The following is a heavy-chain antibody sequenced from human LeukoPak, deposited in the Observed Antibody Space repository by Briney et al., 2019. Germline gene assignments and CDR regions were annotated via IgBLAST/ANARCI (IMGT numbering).Heavy chain of an antibody. CDR3: ARAGYYGSGSQDTFDY. Sequence: GGSLRLSCAASGFSFSTFGMHWARRAPGKGLEWVAVIWNDGSKKFYAESVKGRFTISRDNSQNTLYLQMNSLRAKDTAVYYCARAGYYGSGSQDTFDYWGQGTLVTVSS. CDR1: GFSFSTFG. CDR2: IWNDGSKK. D-gene: IGHD3-10*01. V-gene: IGHV3-33*08. J-gene: IGHJ4*02.